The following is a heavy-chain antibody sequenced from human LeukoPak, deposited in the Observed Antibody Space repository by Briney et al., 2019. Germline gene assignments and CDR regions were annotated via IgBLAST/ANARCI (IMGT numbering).Heavy chain of an antibody. CDR2: IYYSGST. CDR1: GGSFSDYY. V-gene: IGHV4-59*01. J-gene: IGHJ3*02. D-gene: IGHD3-10*01. CDR3: ARQHRYYYAPSEDAFDI. Sequence: SETLSLTCAVYGGSFSDYYWSWIRQPPGKGLEWIGYIYYSGSTNYNPSLKSRVTISVDTSKNQFSLKLSSVTAADTAVYYCARQHRYYYAPSEDAFDIWGQGTMVTVSS.